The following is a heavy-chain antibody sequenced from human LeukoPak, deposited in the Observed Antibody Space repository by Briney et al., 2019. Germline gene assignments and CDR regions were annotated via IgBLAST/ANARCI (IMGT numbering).Heavy chain of an antibody. Sequence: PGESLKISCKASGYTFTSFFIGWVRQMPGKGLEWMGIIYPGDSDTRYSPSFQGQVTISADKSTSTAYLQWSSLKASDSAMYYCATSYYYESRGYCPADYWGQGTLVTVSS. CDR1: GYTFTSFF. CDR3: ATSYYYESRGYCPADY. J-gene: IGHJ4*02. V-gene: IGHV5-51*01. D-gene: IGHD3-22*01. CDR2: IYPGDSDT.